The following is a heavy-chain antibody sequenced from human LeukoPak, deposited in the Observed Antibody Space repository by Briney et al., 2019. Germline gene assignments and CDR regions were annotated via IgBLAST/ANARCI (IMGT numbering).Heavy chain of an antibody. J-gene: IGHJ4*02. Sequence: GESLRLSCAASGFTFSSYGMHCVRQAPGKGLEWVAVISYDGSNKYYADSVKGRFTISRDNYKNTLYLKMNSLRAEDTAVYYCAKDSPEYYFDYWGQGTLVTVSS. CDR1: GFTFSSYG. CDR2: ISYDGSNK. V-gene: IGHV3-30*18. CDR3: AKDSPEYYFDY.